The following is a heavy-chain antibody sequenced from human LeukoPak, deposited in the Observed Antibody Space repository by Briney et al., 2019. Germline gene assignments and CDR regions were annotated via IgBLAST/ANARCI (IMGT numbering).Heavy chain of an antibody. CDR1: GYTFTSYD. D-gene: IGHD2-2*01. V-gene: IGHV1-8*03. CDR2: MNPNSGNT. J-gene: IGHJ6*03. CDR3: ARGFSCSSTSCWLYYYYYMDV. Sequence: ASVKVSCKASGYTFTSYDINWVRRATGQGLEWMGWMNPNSGNTGYAQKFQGRDTITRNTSISTAYMELSSLRSEDTAVYYCARGFSCSSTSCWLYYYYYMDVWGKGTTVTVSS.